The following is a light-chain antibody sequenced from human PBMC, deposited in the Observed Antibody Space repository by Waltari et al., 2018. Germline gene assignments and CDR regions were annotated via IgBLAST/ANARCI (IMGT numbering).Light chain of an antibody. CDR3: QEYDSLPVT. V-gene: IGKV1-5*03. CDR2: KAS. Sequence: TDRARQKVKNNCAWYQQTPGKAPKVLIHKASRLKSGAPSRFSGSGYGTEFTLTISSLQPDDFATYYCQEYDSLPVTFGGGTKVEI. J-gene: IGKJ4*01. CDR1: QKVKNN.